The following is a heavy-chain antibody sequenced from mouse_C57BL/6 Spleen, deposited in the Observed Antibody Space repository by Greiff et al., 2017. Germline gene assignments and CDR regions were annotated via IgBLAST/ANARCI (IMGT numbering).Heavy chain of an antibody. J-gene: IGHJ4*01. CDR1: GYAFSSSW. CDR2: IYPGDGDT. D-gene: IGHD2-4*01. V-gene: IGHV1-82*01. CDR3: ARSGEYDYEYAMDY. Sequence: VQLQQSGPELVKPGASVKISCKASGYAFSSSWMNWVKQRPGKGLEWIGRIYPGDGDTNYNGKFKGKATLTADKSSSTAYMQLSSLTSEDSAVYFCARSGEYDYEYAMDYWGQGTSVTVSS.